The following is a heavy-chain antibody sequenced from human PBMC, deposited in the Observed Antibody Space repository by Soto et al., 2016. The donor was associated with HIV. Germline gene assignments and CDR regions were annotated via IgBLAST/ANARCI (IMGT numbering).Heavy chain of an antibody. Sequence: QVQLVESGGGVVQPGRSLRLSCAASGFTFSSYAMHWVRQAPGKGLEWVAVISYDGSNKYYADSVKGRFTISRDNFKNTLYLQMNSLRAEDTAVYYCARSENIGGTIWAYYYGMDVWGQGTTVTVSS. J-gene: IGHJ6*02. D-gene: IGHD1-26*01. CDR2: ISYDGSNK. V-gene: IGHV3-30*04. CDR3: ARSENIGGTIWAYYYGMDV. CDR1: GFTFSSYA.